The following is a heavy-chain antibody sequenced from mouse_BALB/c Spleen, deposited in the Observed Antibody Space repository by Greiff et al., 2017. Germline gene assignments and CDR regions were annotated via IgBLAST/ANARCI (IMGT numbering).Heavy chain of an antibody. CDR3: ARGDGYLAY. CDR2: ISSGGST. J-gene: IGHJ3*01. CDR1: GFTFSSYA. V-gene: IGHV5-6-5*01. Sequence: EVQGVESGGGLVKPGGSLKLSCAASGFTFSSYAMSWVRQTPEKRLEWVASISSGGSTYYPDSVKGRFTISRDNARNILYLQMSSLRSEDTAMYYCARGDGYLAYWGQGTLVTVSA. D-gene: IGHD2-3*01.